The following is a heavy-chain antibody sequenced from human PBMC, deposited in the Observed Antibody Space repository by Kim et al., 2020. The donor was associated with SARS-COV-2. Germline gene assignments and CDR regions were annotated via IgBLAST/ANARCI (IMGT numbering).Heavy chain of an antibody. D-gene: IGHD6-19*01. CDR2: INPNNGDT. CDR1: GYTFTGYY. Sequence: ASVKVSCKASGYTFTGYYMNWVRQAPGQGLEWMGWINPNNGDTTYAQSFQGRITMTRDTSISTAYMELSSLRSDDTAVYYCARDFRSRPVAGFDFWGQGTLVTVSS. J-gene: IGHJ4*02. V-gene: IGHV1-2*02. CDR3: ARDFRSRPVAGFDF.